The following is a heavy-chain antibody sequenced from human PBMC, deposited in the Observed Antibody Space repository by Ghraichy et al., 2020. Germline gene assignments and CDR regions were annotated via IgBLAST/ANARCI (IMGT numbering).Heavy chain of an antibody. CDR1: GFTFSSYA. J-gene: IGHJ4*02. CDR3: AKGYYYGSGSYFDY. Sequence: LSLTCAASGFTFSSYAMSWVRQAPGKGLEWVSAISGSGGSTYYADSVKGRFTISRDNSKNTLYLQMNSLRAEDTAVYYCAKGYYYGSGSYFDYWGQGTLVTVSS. CDR2: ISGSGGST. V-gene: IGHV3-23*01. D-gene: IGHD3-10*01.